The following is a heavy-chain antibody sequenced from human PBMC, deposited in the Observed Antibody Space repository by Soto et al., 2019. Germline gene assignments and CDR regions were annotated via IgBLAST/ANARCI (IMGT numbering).Heavy chain of an antibody. Sequence: QVQLVQSGAEVKKPGASVKVSCKASGYTFTSYGISWVRQAPGQGLEWMGWIRAYNGNTKYSQKFQGRVTITIDTSASTAYMELSSLRSEDTAIYYCARDLGGWPDYWGQGTLVTVSS. CDR1: GYTFTSYG. CDR3: ARDLGGWPDY. J-gene: IGHJ4*02. CDR2: IRAYNGNT. V-gene: IGHV1-18*01. D-gene: IGHD6-19*01.